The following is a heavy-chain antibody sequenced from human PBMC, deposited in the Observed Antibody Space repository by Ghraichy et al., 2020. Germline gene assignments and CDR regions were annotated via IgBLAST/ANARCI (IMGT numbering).Heavy chain of an antibody. Sequence: SCAASGFTFGDHYMDWVRQAPGKGLEWVGRIKNRVGSYATEYAAALTGRFSISRDESRRSVYLQMSSLRFEDTAVYFCATWIAGAPRYCGQGTLVTVSS. V-gene: IGHV3-72*01. CDR1: GFTFGDHY. CDR3: ATWIAGAPRY. J-gene: IGHJ4*02. CDR2: IKNRVGSYAT. D-gene: IGHD1-26*01.